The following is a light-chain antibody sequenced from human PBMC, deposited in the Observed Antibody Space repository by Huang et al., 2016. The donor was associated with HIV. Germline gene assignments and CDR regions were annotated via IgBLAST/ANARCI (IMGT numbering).Light chain of an antibody. Sequence: EVLMTQSPDILSVSPGDRATFSCRASQNVGSNLAWYQQRPGQAPRLLIYAASTRATGGPARCSGGGSGTEFTLTISRLQSEDFATYYCQQYNTWPPWAFGQGTTVEI. CDR3: QQYNTWPPWA. J-gene: IGKJ1*01. CDR1: QNVGSN. CDR2: AAS. V-gene: IGKV3-15*01.